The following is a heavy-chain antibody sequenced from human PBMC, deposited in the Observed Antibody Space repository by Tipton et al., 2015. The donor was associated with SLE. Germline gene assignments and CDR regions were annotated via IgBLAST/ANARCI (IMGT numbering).Heavy chain of an antibody. CDR1: GASISNGRYY. CDR2: VYYSGSS. D-gene: IGHD2-15*01. J-gene: IGHJ4*02. Sequence: TLSLTCTVSGASISNGRYYWDWIRQPPGKGLEWIGSVYYSGSSYYNPSLESRVTISIDTSKNQFSLNLNSVTAADTAVYYCARRVFGCSGGDCYSGIDYCGQGNLVTVSS. V-gene: IGHV4-39*07. CDR3: ARRVFGCSGGDCYSGIDY.